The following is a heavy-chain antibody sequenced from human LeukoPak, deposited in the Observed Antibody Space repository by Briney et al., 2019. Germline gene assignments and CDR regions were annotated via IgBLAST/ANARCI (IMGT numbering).Heavy chain of an antibody. Sequence: GGSLRLSCAASGFTFSSYAMSWVRQAPGKGPEWVSAISGSGGSTYYADSVKGRFTISRDNSKNTLYLQMNSLRAEDTAVYYCASLVVPAATDRYYYGMDVWGQGTTVTVSS. V-gene: IGHV3-23*01. CDR2: ISGSGGST. CDR1: GFTFSSYA. J-gene: IGHJ6*02. CDR3: ASLVVPAATDRYYYGMDV. D-gene: IGHD2-2*01.